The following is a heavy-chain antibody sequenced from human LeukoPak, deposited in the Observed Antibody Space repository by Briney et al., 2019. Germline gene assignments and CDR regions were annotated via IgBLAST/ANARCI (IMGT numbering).Heavy chain of an antibody. D-gene: IGHD5-18*01. J-gene: IGHJ4*02. V-gene: IGHV3-30*18. Sequence: GGSLRLSCAASGFTFSSYGMHWVRQAPGKGLDWVAVISNDGSKKYYADSVKGRFTISRDNSKNTLSLQVSSLRTEDTAVYYCAKDRYSYAFEYSDSWGQGTLVTVS. CDR3: AKDRYSYAFEYSDS. CDR1: GFTFSSYG. CDR2: ISNDGSKK.